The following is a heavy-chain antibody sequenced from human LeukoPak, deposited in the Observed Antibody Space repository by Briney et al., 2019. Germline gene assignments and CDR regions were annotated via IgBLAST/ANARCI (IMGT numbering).Heavy chain of an antibody. J-gene: IGHJ6*02. Sequence: PGGSLRLSCAASGFTFSSYAMSWVRQAPGKGLEWVSAISGSGGSTYYADSVKGRFTISRDNSKNTLYLQMNSLRAEDTAVYYCAKDRGYSTSPYYYYYYGMDVWGQGTTVTVSS. D-gene: IGHD3-22*01. CDR2: ISGSGGST. V-gene: IGHV3-23*01. CDR1: GFTFSSYA. CDR3: AKDRGYSTSPYYYYYYGMDV.